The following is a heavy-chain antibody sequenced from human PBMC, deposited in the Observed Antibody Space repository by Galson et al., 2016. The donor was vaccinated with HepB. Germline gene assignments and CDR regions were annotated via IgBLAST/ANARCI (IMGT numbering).Heavy chain of an antibody. CDR3: ARFVASDHKFDY. V-gene: IGHV5-10-1*01. CDR2: LDPDDSYA. J-gene: IGHJ4*02. Sequence: QSGAEVKKPGESLRISCKVSGDTFTRYWISWVRQMPGKGLEWMGRLDPDDSYAVYSPSFQGHVTFSFDKSISTAYLQWSSLKASDTAMYYCARFVASDHKFDYWGQGSLVSVSS. D-gene: IGHD2-21*01. CDR1: GDTFTRYW.